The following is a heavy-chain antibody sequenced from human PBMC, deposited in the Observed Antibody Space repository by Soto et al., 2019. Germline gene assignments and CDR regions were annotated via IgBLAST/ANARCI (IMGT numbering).Heavy chain of an antibody. CDR1: GGSFSGYY. J-gene: IGHJ4*02. CDR3: ASSENCSGGSCYFEGYFDY. D-gene: IGHD2-15*01. V-gene: IGHV4-34*01. CDR2: INHSGST. Sequence: QVQLQQWGAGLLKPSETLSLTCAVYGGSFSGYYWSWIRQPPGKGLEWIGEINHSGSTNYNPSLKSRVTISVDTSKNQFSLKLSSVTAADTAVYYCASSENCSGGSCYFEGYFDYWGQGTLVTVSS.